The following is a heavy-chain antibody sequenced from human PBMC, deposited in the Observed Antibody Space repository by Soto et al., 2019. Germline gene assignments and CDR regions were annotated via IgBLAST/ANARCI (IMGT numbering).Heavy chain of an antibody. V-gene: IGHV4-30-4*01. CDR1: GGSMSSRGNYY. D-gene: IGHD2-21*02. J-gene: IGHJ4*02. Sequence: QVQLQESGPGLVKPSQTMSLTCTVSGGSMSSRGNYYWSWIRQPPGKGLEWIGFIYYSGSTYYNPSLRSRLTISVDTSKNQFSLDLTSMTAADTAMYYCARGGWHGGDWYVDYWGQGTLVTVSS. CDR2: IYYSGST. CDR3: ARGGWHGGDWYVDY.